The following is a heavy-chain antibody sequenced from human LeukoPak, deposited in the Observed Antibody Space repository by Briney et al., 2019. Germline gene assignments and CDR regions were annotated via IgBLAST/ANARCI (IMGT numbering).Heavy chain of an antibody. CDR1: GGPISSGGYY. Sequence: SQTLSLTCTVSGGPISSGGYYWTWIRQHPGKGLEWIGYIYYSGSTYYNPSLKSRVTMSVDTSKNQFSLKLSSVTAADTAVYYCARLGGDYSTLGLDYYYMDVWGKGTTVTVSS. CDR2: IYYSGST. J-gene: IGHJ6*03. D-gene: IGHD4-11*01. CDR3: ARLGGDYSTLGLDYYYMDV. V-gene: IGHV4-31*03.